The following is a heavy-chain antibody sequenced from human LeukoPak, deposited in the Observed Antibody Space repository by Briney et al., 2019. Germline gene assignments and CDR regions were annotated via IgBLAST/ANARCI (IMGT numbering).Heavy chain of an antibody. CDR3: AKDLQQLEH. D-gene: IGHD6-13*01. Sequence: GGSLRLSCAASGFSFSSYSMNWVRQAPGKGLEWVSYISSSGTTTFCADSGKGRFTISRDNAKNSLYLQMNSLRDEDTAVYYCAKDLQQLEHWGQGTLVTVSS. CDR1: GFSFSSYS. V-gene: IGHV3-48*02. J-gene: IGHJ1*01. CDR2: ISSSGTTT.